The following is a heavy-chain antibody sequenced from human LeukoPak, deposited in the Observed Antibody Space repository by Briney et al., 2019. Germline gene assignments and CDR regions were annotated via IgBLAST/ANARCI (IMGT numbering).Heavy chain of an antibody. D-gene: IGHD3-10*01. CDR3: AKDSPGSPTNTFDY. J-gene: IGHJ4*02. CDR2: ISGSGGST. Sequence: PGGSLRLSCVASGFTFSHAWMSWVRQAPGKGLEWVSAISGSGGSTYYADSVKGRFTISRDNSKNTLYLQMNSLRAEDTAVYYCAKDSPGSPTNTFDYWGQGTLVTVSS. V-gene: IGHV3-23*01. CDR1: GFTFSHAW.